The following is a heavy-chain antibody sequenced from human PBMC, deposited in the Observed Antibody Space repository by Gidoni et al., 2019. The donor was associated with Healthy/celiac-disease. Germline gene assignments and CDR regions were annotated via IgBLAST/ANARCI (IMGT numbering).Heavy chain of an antibody. J-gene: IGHJ3*02. CDR1: GVTFSRYA. CDR2: ISGSGGST. D-gene: IGHD3-10*01. CDR3: ARARYGSGSYPDAFDI. V-gene: IGHV3-23*01. Sequence: GVTFSRYAMSWVRQAPAQGLEWVSAISGSGGSTYYADSVKGRFTITRDNSKNTLYLQMNSLGAEDTAVYYCARARYGSGSYPDAFDILGQGTMVTVSS.